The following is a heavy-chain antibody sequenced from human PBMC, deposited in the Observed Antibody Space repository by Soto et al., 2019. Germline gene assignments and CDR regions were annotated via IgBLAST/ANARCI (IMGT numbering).Heavy chain of an antibody. CDR3: ARSGYSYGPNPLLY. CDR1: GGSISSGGYY. V-gene: IGHV4-31*03. CDR2: IYYSGST. J-gene: IGHJ4*02. Sequence: QVQLQESGPGLVKPSQTLSLTCTVSGGSISSGGYYWSWIRQHPGKGLEWIGYIYYSGSTYYNPYLKSRVTMXVXTXXNQFALKRSSVTAADTAVYYCARSGYSYGPNPLLYWGQGTLVTVSS. D-gene: IGHD5-18*01.